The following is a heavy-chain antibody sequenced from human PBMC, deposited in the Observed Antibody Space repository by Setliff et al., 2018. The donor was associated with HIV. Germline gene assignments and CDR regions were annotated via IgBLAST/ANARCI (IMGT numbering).Heavy chain of an antibody. D-gene: IGHD2-2*01. Sequence: SETLSLTCTVSDDSISSNYWSWIRQSAGKRLEWVGRIYTGGRTNYNPSLKGRVTMSVDTSKNQFSLNLSSVTAADTAVYYCARDRMPLASWVPDKWGQGTLVTVSS. CDR1: DDSISSNY. CDR2: IYTGGRT. CDR3: ARDRMPLASWVPDK. J-gene: IGHJ4*02. V-gene: IGHV4-4*07.